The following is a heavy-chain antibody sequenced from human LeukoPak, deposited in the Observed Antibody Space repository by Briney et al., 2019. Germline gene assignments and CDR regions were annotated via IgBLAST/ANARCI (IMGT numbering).Heavy chain of an antibody. CDR1: GFTFSNYS. CDR2: ISSSSSYI. Sequence: GGSLRLSCAASGFTFSNYSMNWVRQAPGKGLEWVSSISSSSSYIYYADSMKGRFTISRDNSKNTLYLQMNSLRAEDTAVYYCARGGAYVGYCSGGSCYRAYNWFDPWGQGTLVTVSS. V-gene: IGHV3-21*01. D-gene: IGHD2-15*01. CDR3: ARGGAYVGYCSGGSCYRAYNWFDP. J-gene: IGHJ5*02.